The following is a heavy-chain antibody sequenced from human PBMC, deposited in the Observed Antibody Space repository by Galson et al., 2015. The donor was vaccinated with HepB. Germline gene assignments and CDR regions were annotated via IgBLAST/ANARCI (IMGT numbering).Heavy chain of an antibody. V-gene: IGHV3-30*18. Sequence: SLRLSCAASGFTFRSYGMHWVRQAPGKGLEWVAVISYDETNKYYLDSVKGRFTISRDNSKDTLYLQMNSLRSEDTAVYYCAKVSTIRDTWNYFDYWGQGTLVTVSS. CDR1: GFTFRSYG. CDR2: ISYDETNK. D-gene: IGHD5-24*01. CDR3: AKVSTIRDTWNYFDY. J-gene: IGHJ4*02.